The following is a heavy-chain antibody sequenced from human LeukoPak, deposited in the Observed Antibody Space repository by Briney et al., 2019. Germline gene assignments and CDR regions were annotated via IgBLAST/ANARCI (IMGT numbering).Heavy chain of an antibody. Sequence: GGSLRLSCAASGFTFDDYAMHWVRQAPGKGLEWVSGISWNSGSIGYADSVKGRFTISRDNAKNCLYLQMNSLRAEDTALYYCAKDKGSGWSPYYFDYWGQGTLVTVSS. J-gene: IGHJ4*02. CDR2: ISWNSGSI. CDR1: GFTFDDYA. V-gene: IGHV3-9*01. CDR3: AKDKGSGWSPYYFDY. D-gene: IGHD6-19*01.